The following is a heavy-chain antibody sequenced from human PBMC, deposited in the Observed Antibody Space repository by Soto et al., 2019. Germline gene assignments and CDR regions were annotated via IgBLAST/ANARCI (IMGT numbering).Heavy chain of an antibody. CDR2: VYYSGIT. J-gene: IGHJ5*02. CDR1: GVSISNYY. CDR3: VRDLTVGGFFDP. Sequence: KASETLSLTCTVSGVSISNYYWTWIRQPPGKALEWIGYVYYSGITNYNPSLKSRLTMSVDTSKNQFSLKLSSVTAADTAVYYCVRDLTVGGFFDPWGQGTLVTVSS. V-gene: IGHV4-59*01. D-gene: IGHD2-21*02.